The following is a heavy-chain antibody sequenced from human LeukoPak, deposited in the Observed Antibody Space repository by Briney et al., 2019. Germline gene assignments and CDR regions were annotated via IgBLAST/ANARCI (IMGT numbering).Heavy chain of an antibody. D-gene: IGHD3-10*01. J-gene: IGHJ5*02. V-gene: IGHV4-59*01. CDR3: ARSGRYMAFDP. Sequence: SETLSLTCSVSGGSISSDYWSWIRQPPGKGLEWLGYIHYSGSTKYNPSLKGRVTIFLDTSKNQLSLRLGSVTAADTAVYYCARSGRYMAFDPWGQGTLVTVSS. CDR1: GGSISSDY. CDR2: IHYSGST.